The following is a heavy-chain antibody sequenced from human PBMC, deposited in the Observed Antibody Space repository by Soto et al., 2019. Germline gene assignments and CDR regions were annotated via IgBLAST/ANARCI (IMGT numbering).Heavy chain of an antibody. J-gene: IGHJ4*02. V-gene: IGHV4-31*03. Sequence: QVQLQESGPGLVKPSQTLSLTCTVSGGSISSGGYYWSWIRQHPGKGLEWIGYIYYSGSTYYNPSLEGRVTIXVXTXKIRFSRKLSSVAAADTAVYYCARSGYSYGPNPLLYWGQGTLVTVSS. D-gene: IGHD5-18*01. CDR2: IYYSGST. CDR1: GGSISSGGYY. CDR3: ARSGYSYGPNPLLY.